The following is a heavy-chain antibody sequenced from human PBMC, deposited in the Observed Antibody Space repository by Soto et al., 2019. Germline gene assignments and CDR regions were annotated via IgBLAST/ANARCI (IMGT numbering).Heavy chain of an antibody. V-gene: IGHV4-59*01. Sequence: SETLSLTCPVSGFSISSYYWSWIRQPPGKGLEWIGYIYYSGSTNYNPSLKSRVTISVDTSKNQFSLKLSSVTAADTAVYYCARTGPRDYSNYFDYWGQGTLVTVSS. J-gene: IGHJ4*02. CDR2: IYYSGST. D-gene: IGHD4-4*01. CDR1: GFSISSYY. CDR3: ARTGPRDYSNYFDY.